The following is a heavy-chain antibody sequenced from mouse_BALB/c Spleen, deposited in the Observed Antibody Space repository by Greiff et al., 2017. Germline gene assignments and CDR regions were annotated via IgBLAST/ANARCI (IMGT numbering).Heavy chain of an antibody. CDR1: GYTFTSYW. V-gene: IGHV1-7*01. D-gene: IGHD4-1*01. CDR3: ARQTGRGAMDY. Sequence: QVQLQQSGAELAKPGASVKMSCKASGYTFTSYWMHWVKQRPGQGLEWIGYINPSTGYTEYNQKFKDKATLTADKSSSTAYMQLSSLTSEDSAVYYCARQTGRGAMDYWGQGTSVTVSS. CDR2: INPSTGYT. J-gene: IGHJ4*01.